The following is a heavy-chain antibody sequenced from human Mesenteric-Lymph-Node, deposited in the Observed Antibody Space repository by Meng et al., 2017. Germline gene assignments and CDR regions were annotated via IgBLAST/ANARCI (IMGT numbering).Heavy chain of an antibody. D-gene: IGHD6-19*01. CDR2: IGHSGST. J-gene: IGHJ5*02. Sequence: HPQLQESGPGLVKPSEALSLTCSVSGGSISTSGYYWGWIRQPPGKGLEWIGSIGHSGSTYYTPSLRRRVTVSIDTSKNQFSLEVTSVTAADTAVYYCVRSSGWVRTGFDPWGQGTLVTVSS. CDR1: GGSISTSGYY. V-gene: IGHV4-39*01. CDR3: VRSSGWVRTGFDP.